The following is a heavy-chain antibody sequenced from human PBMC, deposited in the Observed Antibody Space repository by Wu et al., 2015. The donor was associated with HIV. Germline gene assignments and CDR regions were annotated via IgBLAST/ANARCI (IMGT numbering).Heavy chain of an antibody. CDR1: GYTFTSYG. CDR2: ISAYNGNT. D-gene: IGHD2/OR15-2a*01. CDR3: ARVPVGRSMATQSTTFDY. Sequence: QVQLVQSGAEVKKPGASVKVSCKASGYTFTSYGISWVRQAPGQGLEWMGWISAYNGNTNYAQKLQGRVTMTTDTSTSTAYMELRSLRSDDTAVYYCARVPVGRSMATQSTTFDYWGQGTWSTVSS. V-gene: IGHV1-18*01. J-gene: IGHJ4*02.